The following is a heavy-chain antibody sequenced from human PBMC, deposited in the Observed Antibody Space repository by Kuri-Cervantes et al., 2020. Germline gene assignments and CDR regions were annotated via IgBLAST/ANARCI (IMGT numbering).Heavy chain of an antibody. CDR1: GFTFSSYW. V-gene: IGHV3-7*01. Sequence: GESLKISCVASGFTFSSYWMNWVRQAPGKGLEWVANIKKDENEKYYVDSVRGRFTISRDNAKNSLYLQMNSLRAEDTAVYYCARDGVLIAARPGVYYYYYGMDVWGQGTTVTVFS. J-gene: IGHJ6*02. D-gene: IGHD6-6*01. CDR3: ARDGVLIAARPGVYYYYYGMDV. CDR2: IKKDENEK.